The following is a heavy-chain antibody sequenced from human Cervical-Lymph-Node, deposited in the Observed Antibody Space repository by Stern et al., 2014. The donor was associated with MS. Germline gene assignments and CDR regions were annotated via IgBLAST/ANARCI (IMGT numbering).Heavy chain of an antibody. D-gene: IGHD2-2*01. CDR1: GYTFTSYA. CDR2: INAGNGNT. J-gene: IGHJ5*02. Sequence: QVQLVQSGAEVKKPGASVKVSCKASGYTFTSYAMHWVRQAPGQRLEWMGWINAGNGNTKYSQKFQGRVTITRDTSASTAYMELSSLRSEDTAVYYCARVNIVVVPAAMVWFDPWGQGTLVTVSS. CDR3: ARVNIVVVPAAMVWFDP. V-gene: IGHV1-3*01.